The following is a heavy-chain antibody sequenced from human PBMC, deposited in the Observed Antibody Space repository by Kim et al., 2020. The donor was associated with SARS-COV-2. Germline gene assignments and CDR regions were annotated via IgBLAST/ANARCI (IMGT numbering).Heavy chain of an antibody. V-gene: IGHV3-53*01. D-gene: IGHD6-13*01. Sequence: GGSLRLSCAASGFTVSSNYMSWVRQAPGKGLEWVSVIYSGGSTYYADSVKGRFTISRDNSKNTLYLQMNSLRAEDTAVYYCARGPAAGTEYSYYYYGMDVWGQGTTVTVSS. CDR1: GFTVSSNY. CDR2: IYSGGST. J-gene: IGHJ6*02. CDR3: ARGPAAGTEYSYYYYGMDV.